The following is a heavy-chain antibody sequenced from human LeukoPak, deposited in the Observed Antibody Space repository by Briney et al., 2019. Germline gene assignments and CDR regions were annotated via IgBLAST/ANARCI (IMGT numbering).Heavy chain of an antibody. Sequence: KPSATLSLTCPVSGGSISSYYWSWIRQPPGKGLEWIGYIYYSGSTNYNPSLKSRVTISVDTSKNQFSLNLSSVTAADTAVYYCARGGYSSSTNWFDPWGQGTLVTVSS. CDR1: GGSISSYY. CDR2: IYYSGST. J-gene: IGHJ5*02. CDR3: ARGGYSSSTNWFDP. D-gene: IGHD6-6*01. V-gene: IGHV4-59*01.